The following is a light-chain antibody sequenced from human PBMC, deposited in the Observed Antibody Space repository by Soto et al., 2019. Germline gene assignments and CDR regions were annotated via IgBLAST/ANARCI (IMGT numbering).Light chain of an antibody. CDR1: SSDVGAYNY. Sequence: QSALTQPPSASGSPGQSVTISCTGTSSDVGAYNYVSWYQQHPGKAPKLLLYQVTKRPSGVPDRFSASKSGNTASLTVSGLQAEDEADYYCSSKEGNTFDVFGTGTKLTVL. CDR3: SSKEGNTFDV. CDR2: QVT. V-gene: IGLV2-8*01. J-gene: IGLJ1*01.